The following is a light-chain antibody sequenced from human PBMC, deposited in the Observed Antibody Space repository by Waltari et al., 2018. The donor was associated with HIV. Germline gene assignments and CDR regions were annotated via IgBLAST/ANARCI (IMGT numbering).Light chain of an antibody. V-gene: IGLV1-47*01. CDR1: SSNIGSHY. CDR2: KSD. J-gene: IGLJ1*01. CDR3: AAWGDSLNTYV. Sequence: QSVLTQPHSASGTPGQRVTISCSGSSSNIGSHYVSWYQQLPGTAPKLLISKSDHRPSGVPDRFAGSKSGTSASLAISGLRSEDEADYYCAAWGDSLNTYVFGTGTKVTVL.